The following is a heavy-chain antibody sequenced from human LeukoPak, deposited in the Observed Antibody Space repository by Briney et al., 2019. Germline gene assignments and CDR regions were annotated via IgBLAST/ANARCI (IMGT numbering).Heavy chain of an antibody. J-gene: IGHJ6*02. V-gene: IGHV3-30*18. CDR1: GFTFSSYG. CDR3: AKDGPLGYSSSWYAIEYGMDV. Sequence: GRSLRLSCAASGFTFSSYGMRWVRQAPGKGLEWVAVISYDGSNKYYADSVKGRFTISRDNSKNTLYLQMNSLRAEDTAVYYCAKDGPLGYSSSWYAIEYGMDVWGQGTTVTVSS. CDR2: ISYDGSNK. D-gene: IGHD6-13*01.